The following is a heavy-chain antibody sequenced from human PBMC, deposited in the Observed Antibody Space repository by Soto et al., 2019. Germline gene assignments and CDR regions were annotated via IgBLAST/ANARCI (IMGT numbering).Heavy chain of an antibody. CDR3: ARDRDFRLDY. V-gene: IGHV4-34*01. Sequence: SETLSLTCAVYGGSFSGYYWSWIRQPPGKGLEWIGEINHSGSTNYNPSLKSRLTISMDTSKNQFSLKLNSVTAADTAVYYCARDRDFRLDYWGQGALVTVSS. J-gene: IGHJ4*02. CDR1: GGSFSGYY. CDR2: INHSGST.